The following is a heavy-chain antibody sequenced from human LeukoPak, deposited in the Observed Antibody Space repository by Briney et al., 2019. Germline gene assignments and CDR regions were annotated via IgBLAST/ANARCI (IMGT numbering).Heavy chain of an antibody. D-gene: IGHD3-10*01. V-gene: IGHV4-39*07. Sequence: SETLSLTCTVSGGSISSSSYYWGWIRQPPGKGLEWIGSIYYSGSTNYNPSLKSRVTISVDTSKNQFSLKLSSVTAADTAVYYCARYYYGSGRWFDPWGQGTLVTVSS. CDR2: IYYSGST. CDR3: ARYYYGSGRWFDP. J-gene: IGHJ5*02. CDR1: GGSISSSSYY.